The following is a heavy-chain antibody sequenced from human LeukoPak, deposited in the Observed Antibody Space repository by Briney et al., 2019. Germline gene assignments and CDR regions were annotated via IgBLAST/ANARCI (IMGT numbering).Heavy chain of an antibody. CDR2: INHSGST. V-gene: IGHV4-34*01. CDR1: GGSFSGYY. Sequence: SETLSLTCAVYGGSFSGYYWSWIRQPPGKGLEWIGEINHSGSTNYNPSLKSRVTISVDTSKNQFSLKLSSVTAADTAVYYCARTDRGDYYYYMDVWGKGTTVTVSS. D-gene: IGHD3-22*01. CDR3: ARTDRGDYYYYMDV. J-gene: IGHJ6*03.